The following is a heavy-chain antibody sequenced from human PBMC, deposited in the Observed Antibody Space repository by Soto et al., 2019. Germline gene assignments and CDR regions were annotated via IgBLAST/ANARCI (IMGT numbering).Heavy chain of an antibody. D-gene: IGHD3-10*01. V-gene: IGHV3-33*08. Sequence: GGSLRLSCAASGFTFSSYSMNWVRQAPGKGLEWVSYICCNGSNKYYADSVKGRFTISRDNSKNTLYLQMNSLRAEDTAVYYCARDAVRYSSGSYPTYYYYYYMDVWGKGTTVTVSS. CDR3: ARDAVRYSSGSYPTYYYYYYMDV. CDR2: ICCNGSNK. CDR1: GFTFSSYS. J-gene: IGHJ6*03.